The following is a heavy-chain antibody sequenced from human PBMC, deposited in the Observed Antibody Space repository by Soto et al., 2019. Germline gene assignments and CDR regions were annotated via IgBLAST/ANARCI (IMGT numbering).Heavy chain of an antibody. D-gene: IGHD2-15*01. CDR3: AKDTTGYCSGGSCYAPSYYYRMDV. V-gene: IGHV3-30*18. Sequence: PGGSLRLSCAASGFTFSSYGMHWVRQAPGKGLEWVAVISYDGSNKYYADSVKGRFTISRDNSKNTLYLQMNSLRAEDTAVYYCAKDTTGYCSGGSCYAPSYYYRMDVWGQGTKVTVSS. CDR1: GFTFSSYG. CDR2: ISYDGSNK. J-gene: IGHJ6*02.